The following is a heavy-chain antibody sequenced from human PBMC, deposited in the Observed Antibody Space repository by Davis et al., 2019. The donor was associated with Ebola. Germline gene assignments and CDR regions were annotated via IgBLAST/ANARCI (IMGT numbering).Heavy chain of an antibody. CDR1: GYTFTSYA. Sequence: AASVKVSCKASGYTFTSYAINWVRQALGQGLEWMGWMNPNSGNTGYAQKFQGRITMTRNISISTAYMELSSLRSEDTAVYYCARRVGARSGFDYWGQGSLVTVSS. CDR2: MNPNSGNT. D-gene: IGHD1-26*01. CDR3: ARRVGARSGFDY. J-gene: IGHJ4*02. V-gene: IGHV1-8*01.